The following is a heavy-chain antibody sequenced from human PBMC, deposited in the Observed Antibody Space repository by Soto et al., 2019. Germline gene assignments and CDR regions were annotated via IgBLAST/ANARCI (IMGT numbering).Heavy chain of an antibody. V-gene: IGHV3-33*01. D-gene: IGHD2-2*01. J-gene: IGHJ5*02. Sequence: GGSLRLSCAASGFTFSSYGMHWVRQAPGKGLEWVAVIWYDGSNKYYADSVKGRFTISRDNSKNTLYLQMNSLRAEDTAVYYCARGGDIVVVPAAMDSYWFDPWGQGTLVTVSS. CDR2: IWYDGSNK. CDR3: ARGGDIVVVPAAMDSYWFDP. CDR1: GFTFSSYG.